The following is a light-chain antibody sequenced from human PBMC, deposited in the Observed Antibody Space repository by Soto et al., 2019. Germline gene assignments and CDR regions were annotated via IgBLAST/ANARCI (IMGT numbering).Light chain of an antibody. J-gene: IGKJ1*01. CDR3: QQYGSTPPT. CDR1: QSVRKSY. CDR2: GAS. V-gene: IGKV3-20*01. Sequence: EIVLTQSPVTLSLSPGERATLSCRASQSVRKSYLAWYQQKPGQAPRLIIDGASNRATGIPDRFSGSGSGTAFTLTISRLEPEDFGVYSCQQYGSTPPTFGQGTKVEIK.